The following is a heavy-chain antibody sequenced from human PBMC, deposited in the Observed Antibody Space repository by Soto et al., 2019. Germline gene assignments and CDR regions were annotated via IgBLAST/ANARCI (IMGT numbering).Heavy chain of an antibody. CDR3: ERDLSSGWYGVDY. CDR1: GYTFTSYA. Sequence: ASVEVSFKASGYTFTSYAMHWVRQVPGQRLEWMRWINAGNGNTKYSQKFQGRVTITRDTSASTAYMELSSLRSEDIAVYYCERDLSSGWYGVDYWGQGTLVTVSS. CDR2: INAGNGNT. J-gene: IGHJ4*02. D-gene: IGHD6-19*01. V-gene: IGHV1-3*01.